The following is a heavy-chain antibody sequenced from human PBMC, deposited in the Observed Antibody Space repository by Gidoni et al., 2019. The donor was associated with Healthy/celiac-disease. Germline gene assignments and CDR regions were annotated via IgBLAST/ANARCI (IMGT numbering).Heavy chain of an antibody. CDR2: INHSGST. J-gene: IGHJ6*02. Sequence: QVQLQQWGAGLLKPSETLSLTCAVYGGSFSGSYWSWIRQPPGKGLEWIGEINHSGSTNYNPSLKSRVTISVDTSKNQFSLKLSSVTAADTAVYYCARIRITMVRGVITDYYYYYGMDVWGQGTTVTVSS. D-gene: IGHD3-10*01. V-gene: IGHV4-34*01. CDR3: ARIRITMVRGVITDYYYYYGMDV. CDR1: GGSFSGSY.